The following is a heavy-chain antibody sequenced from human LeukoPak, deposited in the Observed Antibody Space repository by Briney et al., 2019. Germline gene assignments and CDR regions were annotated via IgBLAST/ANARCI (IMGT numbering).Heavy chain of an antibody. CDR3: ARALVDWNGRGAIDY. J-gene: IGHJ4*02. CDR2: ISAYNGNT. Sequence: ASVKVSCKASGYTFTSYGISWVRQAPGQGLEWMGWISAYNGNTNYAQKLQGRVTMTTDTSTSTAYMELRSLRSDDTAMYYCARALVDWNGRGAIDYWGQGTLVTVSS. D-gene: IGHD1-1*01. CDR1: GYTFTSYG. V-gene: IGHV1-18*01.